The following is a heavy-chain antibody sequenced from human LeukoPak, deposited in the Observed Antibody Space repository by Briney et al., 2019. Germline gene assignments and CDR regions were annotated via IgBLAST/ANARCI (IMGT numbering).Heavy chain of an antibody. CDR3: ASPPDSTVTTFGGGEFDI. J-gene: IGHJ3*02. Sequence: GESLKISCKGSGYSFTSYWIGWVRQMPGKGLEWMGIIYPGDSDTRYSPSFQGQVTISADKSISTAYLQWSSLKASDTAMYYCASPPDSTVTTFGGGEFDIWGQGTMVTVSS. D-gene: IGHD4-17*01. CDR1: GYSFTSYW. V-gene: IGHV5-51*01. CDR2: IYPGDSDT.